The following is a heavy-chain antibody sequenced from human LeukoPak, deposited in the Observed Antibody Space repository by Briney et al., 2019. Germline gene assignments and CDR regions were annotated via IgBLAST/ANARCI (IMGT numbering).Heavy chain of an antibody. J-gene: IGHJ6*03. V-gene: IGHV3-21*01. Sequence: GGSLRLSCAASGFTFSSYSMNWVRQAPGKGLEWVSSISSSSSYIYYADSVKGRFTISRDNAKNSLYLQMNSLRAEDTAVYYCARSGRGVDSFYFYMDVWGKGTTVTVSS. CDR3: ARSGRGVDSFYFYMDV. CDR1: GFTFSSYS. CDR2: ISSSSSYI. D-gene: IGHD3-10*01.